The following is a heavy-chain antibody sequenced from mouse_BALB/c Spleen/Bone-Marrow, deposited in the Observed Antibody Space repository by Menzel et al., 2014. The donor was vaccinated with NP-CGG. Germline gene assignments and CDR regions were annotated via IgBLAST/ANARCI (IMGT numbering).Heavy chain of an antibody. V-gene: IGHV1-80*01. CDR3: ASVCDCGRGYVMDY. CDR2: IYPGDGDT. CDR1: GYAFSNYG. Sequence: QVTLKVCGAEVMRPGSSVNISCKASGYAFSNYGMNWVKQRPGQGLEWIGQIYPGDGDTNYNGKFKGRVTLTADKSSSTAYMQLSSLTSEDSAVYLCASVCDCGRGYVMDYWGQGTSVTVSS. J-gene: IGHJ4*01. D-gene: IGHD2-4*01.